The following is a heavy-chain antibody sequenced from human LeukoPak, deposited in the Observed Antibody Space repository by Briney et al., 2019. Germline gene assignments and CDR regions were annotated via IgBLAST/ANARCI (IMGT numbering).Heavy chain of an antibody. Sequence: SETLSLTCTVSGGSISSYYWSWIRQPAGKGLEWIGRIYTSGSTNYNPSLKSRVTMSVDTSKNQFSMKLSSVTAADTAVYYCARSVTMVRGVITGIIGYWGQGTLVTVSS. CDR2: IYTSGST. CDR3: ARSVTMVRGVITGIIGY. CDR1: GGSISSYY. D-gene: IGHD3-10*01. V-gene: IGHV4-4*07. J-gene: IGHJ4*02.